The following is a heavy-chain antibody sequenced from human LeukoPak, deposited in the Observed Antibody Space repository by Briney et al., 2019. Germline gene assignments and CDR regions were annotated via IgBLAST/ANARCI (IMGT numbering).Heavy chain of an antibody. CDR1: GGSINSGGYF. D-gene: IGHD1-26*01. Sequence: PSETLSLTCTVSGGSINSGGYFWSWIRQHPGKGLEWIAYIHLSGSTYYNPSLKSRLTISIDTSKNQLFLQLSSVTAADTAVYYCARATQDTTLRSMDGWGQGTMVTVS. CDR2: IHLSGST. J-gene: IGHJ6*02. CDR3: ARATQDTTLRSMDG. V-gene: IGHV4-31*03.